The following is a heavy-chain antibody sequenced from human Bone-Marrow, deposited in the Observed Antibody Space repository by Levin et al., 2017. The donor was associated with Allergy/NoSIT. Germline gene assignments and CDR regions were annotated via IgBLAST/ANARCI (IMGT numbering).Heavy chain of an antibody. CDR3: ARDLSGQYDY. CDR1: AFTFSRYW. J-gene: IGHJ4*02. Sequence: GESLKISCAASAFTFSRYWMHWVRQVPGKGLLWVSRINPDGSITNYADSVKGRFTISRDNAKGTLFLQMNSLRAEDSAMYYCARDLSGQYDYWGPGTLVTVSS. D-gene: IGHD3-10*01. CDR2: INPDGSIT. V-gene: IGHV3-74*01.